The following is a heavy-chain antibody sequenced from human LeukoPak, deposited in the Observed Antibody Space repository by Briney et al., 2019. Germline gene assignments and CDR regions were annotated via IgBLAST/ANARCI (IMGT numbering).Heavy chain of an antibody. Sequence: GSLRLSCAASGFTFSSYAMHRVREAPGKGLEWVAVIWYDGSNKNYADSVKGRFTISRDNSKNTLYLQMNSLRADDTAVYYCARVAMSDSSGYCDYWGQGTLVTVSS. V-gene: IGHV3-33*01. J-gene: IGHJ4*02. CDR3: ARVAMSDSSGYCDY. D-gene: IGHD3-22*01. CDR1: GFTFSSYA. CDR2: IWYDGSNK.